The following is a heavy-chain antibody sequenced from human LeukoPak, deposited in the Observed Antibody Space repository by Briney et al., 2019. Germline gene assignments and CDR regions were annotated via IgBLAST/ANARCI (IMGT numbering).Heavy chain of an antibody. CDR2: INHSGST. Sequence: PSETLSLTCAVYGGSFSGYYWSWIRQPPGKGLEWIGEINHSGSTNYNPSLKSRVTISVDTSKNQFSLKLSSVTAADTAVYYCARVASEGYSSSPDFDYWGQGTLVTVSS. CDR1: GGSFSGYY. V-gene: IGHV4-34*01. J-gene: IGHJ4*02. D-gene: IGHD6-13*01. CDR3: ARVASEGYSSSPDFDY.